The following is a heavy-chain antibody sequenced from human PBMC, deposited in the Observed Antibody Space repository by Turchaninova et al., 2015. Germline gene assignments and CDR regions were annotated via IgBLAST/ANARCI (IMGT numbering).Heavy chain of an antibody. V-gene: IGHV3-30*02. Sequence: QVQLVESGGGVVQPGGSLRLSCAASGFTFSSYGMHWVRQAPGTGLEWVAFIRYAGSNKYYADSGKGRFTISRDNSKNTLFLQMNSLRAEDTAVYYWAKDRYNWNDVDAFDIWGQGTMVTVSS. CDR1: GFTFSSYG. CDR3: AKDRYNWNDVDAFDI. J-gene: IGHJ3*02. D-gene: IGHD1-20*01. CDR2: IRYAGSNK.